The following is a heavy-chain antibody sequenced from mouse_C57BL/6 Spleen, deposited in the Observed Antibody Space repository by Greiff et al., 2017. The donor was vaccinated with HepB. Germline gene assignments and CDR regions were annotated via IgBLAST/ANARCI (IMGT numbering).Heavy chain of an antibody. CDR2: ISDGGSYT. CDR3: ARDDSSGYWFAY. V-gene: IGHV5-4*01. CDR1: GFTFSSYA. D-gene: IGHD3-2*02. Sequence: EVKLMESGGGLVKPGGSLKLSCAASGFTFSSYAMSWVRQTPEKRLEWVATISDGGSYTYYPDNVKGRFTISRDNAKNNLYLQMSHLKSEDTAMYYCARDDSSGYWFAYWGQGTLVTVSA. J-gene: IGHJ3*01.